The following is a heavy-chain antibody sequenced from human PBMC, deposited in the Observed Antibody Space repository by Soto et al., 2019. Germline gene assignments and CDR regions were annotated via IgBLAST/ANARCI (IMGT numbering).Heavy chain of an antibody. CDR1: GGFVSSVGYH. J-gene: IGHJ3*02. V-gene: IGHV4-34*01. Sequence: PSETLSLTCAVYGGFVSSVGYHWSWIRQPPGKGLEWIGEMSHSGGTHFNPSLKSRVTISVDTSKNQFSLKMSSVTAADTALYYCARVERGTATTVVDAFDIWGPGTMVTVSS. D-gene: IGHD1-1*01. CDR2: MSHSGGT. CDR3: ARVERGTATTVVDAFDI.